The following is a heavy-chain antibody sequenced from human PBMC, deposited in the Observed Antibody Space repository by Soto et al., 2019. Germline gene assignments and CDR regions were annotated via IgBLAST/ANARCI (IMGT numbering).Heavy chain of an antibody. J-gene: IGHJ4*02. CDR3: AKYPHYYDSSGYYLDY. CDR1: GFTFSSYA. V-gene: IGHV3-23*01. D-gene: IGHD3-22*01. Sequence: EVQLLESGGGLVQPGGSLRLSCAASGFTFSSYAMSWVRQYPGKGLEWGSAISGSGGSTYYADSVKGRFTISRDNYKNALYLQMNSLRAEDTAVYYCAKYPHYYDSSGYYLDYWGQGTLVTVSS. CDR2: ISGSGGST.